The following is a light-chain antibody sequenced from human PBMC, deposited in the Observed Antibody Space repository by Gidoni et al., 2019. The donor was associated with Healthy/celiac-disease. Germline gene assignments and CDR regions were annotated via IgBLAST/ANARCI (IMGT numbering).Light chain of an antibody. Sequence: QSVLTQPPSLSEAPRQRVTISCSGNSSNIGKAPKLLLYYDDLLPSGVSDRFSGSKSGTSASLAISGLQSEDEADYYCAAWDDSLNGWVFGGGTKLTVL. CDR1: SSNIG. CDR3: AAWDDSLNGWV. CDR2: YDD. V-gene: IGLV1-36*01. J-gene: IGLJ3*02.